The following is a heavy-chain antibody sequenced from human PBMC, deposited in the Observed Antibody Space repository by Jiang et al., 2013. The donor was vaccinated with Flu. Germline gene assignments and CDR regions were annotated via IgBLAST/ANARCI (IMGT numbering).Heavy chain of an antibody. V-gene: IGHV4-34*01. CDR1: GGSFRGHS. J-gene: IGHJ5*02. Sequence: LLKPSETQSPTCTVYGGSFRGHSWSWIRRPPGKGLEWIGESNHSGTANYNSSLRSRVSILVDMSKNHFSLTLTSVTAADTVMCEYRRIGVVPAAIAWFDPWFDPWGQGTLVTVSS. CDR2: SNHSGTA. D-gene: IGHD2-2*01. CDR3: RRIGVVPAAIAWFDPWFDP.